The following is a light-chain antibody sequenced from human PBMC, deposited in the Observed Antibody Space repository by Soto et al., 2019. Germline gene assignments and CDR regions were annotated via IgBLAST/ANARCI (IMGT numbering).Light chain of an antibody. Sequence: QSVLTQPPSVSAAPGQKVTISCSGRRSNIGNNFVSWYQHLPGTAPKLLIYDNNKRSSGIPDRFSGSKSGTSATLGITGLQTGDDAEYYSGTWDSSLSRWVFGGGTKLNAL. CDR3: GTWDSSLSRWV. CDR2: DNN. J-gene: IGLJ3*02. V-gene: IGLV1-51*01. CDR1: RSNIGNNF.